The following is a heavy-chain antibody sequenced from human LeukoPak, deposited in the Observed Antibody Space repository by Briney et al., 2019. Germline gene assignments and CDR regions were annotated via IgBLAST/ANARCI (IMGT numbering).Heavy chain of an antibody. CDR3: AREVDSYLPKYYFDY. CDR2: INWNGGST. CDR1: GFTFDDYG. D-gene: IGHD5-12*01. V-gene: IGHV3-20*04. J-gene: IGHJ4*02. Sequence: GGSLRLSCAASGFTFDDYGMSWVRQAPGKGLEWVSSINWNGGSTGYADSVKGRFTISRDNAENSLYLQMNSLRAEDTALYYCAREVDSYLPKYYFDYWGQGTLVTVSS.